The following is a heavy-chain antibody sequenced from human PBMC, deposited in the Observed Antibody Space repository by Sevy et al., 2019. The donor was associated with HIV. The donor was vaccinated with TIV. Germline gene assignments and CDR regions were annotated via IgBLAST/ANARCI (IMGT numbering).Heavy chain of an antibody. CDR2: IRYDGSSK. CDR1: GFTFSSYG. J-gene: IGHJ6*02. D-gene: IGHD1-26*01. Sequence: GGSLRLSCAASGFTFSSYGMHWVRQAPGKGLEWVAFIRYDGSSKYYADSVKGRFTISRDKSKNTLYLQMNSLRGGDTAVYYCAKEGARSYYYGMDVWGQGTTVTVSS. V-gene: IGHV3-30*02. CDR3: AKEGARSYYYGMDV.